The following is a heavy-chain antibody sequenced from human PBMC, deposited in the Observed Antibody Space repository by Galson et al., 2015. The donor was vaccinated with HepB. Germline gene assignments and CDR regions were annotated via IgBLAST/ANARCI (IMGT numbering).Heavy chain of an antibody. J-gene: IGHJ4*02. CDR3: ASAYCSGGSCYDY. CDR1: GFTFSSYW. V-gene: IGHV3-7*03. Sequence: LRLSCAASGFTFSSYWMSWVRQATGQGLEWVANIKQDGSEKYYVDSVKGRFTISRDNAKNSLYLQMNSLRAEDTAVYYCASAYCSGGSCYDYWGQGTLVTVSS. CDR2: IKQDGSEK. D-gene: IGHD2-15*01.